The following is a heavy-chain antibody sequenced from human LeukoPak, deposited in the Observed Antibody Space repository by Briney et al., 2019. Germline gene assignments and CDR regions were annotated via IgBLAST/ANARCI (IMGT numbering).Heavy chain of an antibody. CDR3: ARAYYYDSSGYFELDY. Sequence: ASVKVSCXASGGTFSSYTISWVRQAPGQGLEWMGRIIPILGIANYAQKFQGRVTITADKSTSTAYMELSSLRSEDTAVYYCARAYYYDSSGYFELDYWGQGTLVTVSS. J-gene: IGHJ4*02. V-gene: IGHV1-69*02. CDR1: GGTFSSYT. D-gene: IGHD3-22*01. CDR2: IIPILGIA.